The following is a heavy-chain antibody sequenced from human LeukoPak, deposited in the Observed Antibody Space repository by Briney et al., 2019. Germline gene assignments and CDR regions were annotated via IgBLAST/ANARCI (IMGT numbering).Heavy chain of an antibody. Sequence: PGGSLRLSCAASGFTFSTYWMHWVRQAPGKGLVWVSHIYVDGSGATYADSVKGRFTISRDNAKNTLYLHMNSLRAEDTAVYYCARATRIYSSGWYYSFDYWGQGTLVTVSS. D-gene: IGHD6-19*01. CDR3: ARATRIYSSGWYYSFDY. CDR2: IYVDGSGA. J-gene: IGHJ4*02. CDR1: GFTFSTYW. V-gene: IGHV3-74*01.